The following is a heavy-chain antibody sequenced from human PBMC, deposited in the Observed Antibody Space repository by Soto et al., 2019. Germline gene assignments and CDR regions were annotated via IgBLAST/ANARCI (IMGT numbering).Heavy chain of an antibody. D-gene: IGHD2-2*01. CDR1: GGSFSGYY. CDR3: ARDGGRDIVVVPAAPRLTAGRGYFDY. V-gene: IGHV4-34*01. CDR2: INHSGST. Sequence: QVQLQQWGAGLLKPSETLSLTCAVYGGSFSGYYWSWIRQPPGKGLEWIGEINHSGSTNYNPSLKSRVTIAVDTFKNQFSLKLSSVTAADTAVYYCARDGGRDIVVVPAAPRLTAGRGYFDYWGQGTLVTVSS. J-gene: IGHJ4*02.